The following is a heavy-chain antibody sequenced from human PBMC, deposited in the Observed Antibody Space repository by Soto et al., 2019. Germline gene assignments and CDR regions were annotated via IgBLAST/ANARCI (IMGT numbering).Heavy chain of an antibody. V-gene: IGHV2-5*01. Sequence: QITLKESGPTLVKPTQTLTLTCTFSGFSLTTSGVGVGWVRQPPGKALEWLAVIYWHDDKRYSPSLKARLTITKDTSKNQVVLTMTNMDPVDTATYYCAHRPSGWYLFDYWGQGTLVTVSS. CDR3: AHRPSGWYLFDY. CDR2: IYWHDDK. CDR1: GFSLTTSGVG. D-gene: IGHD6-19*01. J-gene: IGHJ4*02.